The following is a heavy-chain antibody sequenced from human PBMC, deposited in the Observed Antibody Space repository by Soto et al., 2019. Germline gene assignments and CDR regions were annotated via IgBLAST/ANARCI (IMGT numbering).Heavy chain of an antibody. CDR2: IYYSGST. V-gene: IGHV4-30-4*01. CDR3: ARSLRRVGATYYFDY. CDR1: GGSISSGDYY. D-gene: IGHD1-26*01. J-gene: IGHJ4*02. Sequence: SETLSLTCTVSGGSISSGDYYWSWIRQPPGKGLEWIGYIYYSGSTYYNPSLKSRVTISVDTSKNQFSLKLSSVTAADTAVFYCARSLRRVGATYYFDYWGQGTLVTVSS.